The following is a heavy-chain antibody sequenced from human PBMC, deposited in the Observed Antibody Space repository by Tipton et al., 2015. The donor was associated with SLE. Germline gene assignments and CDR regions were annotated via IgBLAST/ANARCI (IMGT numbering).Heavy chain of an antibody. J-gene: IGHJ6*02. V-gene: IGHV4-59*08. CDR3: ARHAGSSWFYYCGMDV. Sequence: TLSLTCTVSGGSISSHYWSWIRQPPGKGLEWIGYIYYSGSTNYNPSLKSRVTISVDTSKNQFSLKLSSVTAADTAVYYCARHAGSSWFYYCGMDVWGQGTTVTVSS. D-gene: IGHD6-13*01. CDR2: IYYSGST. CDR1: GGSISSHY.